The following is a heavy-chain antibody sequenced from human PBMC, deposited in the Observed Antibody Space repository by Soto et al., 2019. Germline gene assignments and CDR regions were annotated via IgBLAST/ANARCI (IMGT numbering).Heavy chain of an antibody. D-gene: IGHD3-3*01. Sequence: GGSLRLSCAASGFTFSSYAMHWVRQAPGKALEYVSAISSNGGSTYYANSVKGRFTISRDNSKNTLYLQMSSLRAEDMAVYYCARGTYYDFWSGSLDAFDIWGQGTMVTVSS. CDR2: ISSNGGST. CDR3: ARGTYYDFWSGSLDAFDI. J-gene: IGHJ3*02. V-gene: IGHV3-64*01. CDR1: GFTFSSYA.